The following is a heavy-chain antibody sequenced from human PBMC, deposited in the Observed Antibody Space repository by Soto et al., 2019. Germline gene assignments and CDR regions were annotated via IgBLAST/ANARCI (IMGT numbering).Heavy chain of an antibody. V-gene: IGHV4-59*01. Sequence: SETLSLTCTVSGGSISSYYWSWIRQPPGKGLEWIGYIYYSGSTNYNPSLKSRVTISVDTSKNQFSLNLNSVTAADTAIYYCARGVVGPTTGGLSPFAPWAQGTLVTVSS. D-gene: IGHD1-26*01. CDR2: IYYSGST. J-gene: IGHJ5*02. CDR3: ARGVVGPTTGGLSPFAP. CDR1: GGSISSYY.